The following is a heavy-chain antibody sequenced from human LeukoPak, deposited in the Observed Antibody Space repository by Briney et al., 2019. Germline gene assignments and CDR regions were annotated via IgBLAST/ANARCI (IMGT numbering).Heavy chain of an antibody. CDR3: ARGRAYFDY. J-gene: IGHJ4*02. CDR1: GFAFSSYE. CDR2: ISSSGSTI. Sequence: GGSLRLSCAASGFAFSSYEMNWVRQAPGKGLEWVSYISSSGSTIYYADSVKGRFTISRDNAKNSLYLQMNSLRAEDTAVYYCARGRAYFDYWGQGTLVTVSS. V-gene: IGHV3-48*03.